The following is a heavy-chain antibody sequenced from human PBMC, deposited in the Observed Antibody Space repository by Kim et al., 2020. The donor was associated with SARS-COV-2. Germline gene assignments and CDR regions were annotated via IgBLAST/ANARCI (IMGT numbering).Heavy chain of an antibody. D-gene: IGHD3-22*01. V-gene: IGHV3-23*01. CDR3: AKANYFYDSTAHEQIDY. CDR1: GFTFSDYA. J-gene: IGHJ4*02. CDR2: ISGSGYST. Sequence: GGSLRLSCAASGFTFSDYAMSWVRQAPGRGLEWVSAISGSGYSTYYADSVRGRFSISRDNSKNTLDLQMNSLRAEDTAVYYCAKANYFYDSTAHEQIDYWGQGTLITVSS.